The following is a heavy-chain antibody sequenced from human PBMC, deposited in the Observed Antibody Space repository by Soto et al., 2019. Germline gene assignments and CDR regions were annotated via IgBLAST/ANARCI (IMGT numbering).Heavy chain of an antibody. CDR2: INAGNGNT. Sequence: QVQLVQSGAEEKKPGASVKVSCKASGYTFTSYAMHWVRQAPGQRLEWMRWINAGNGNTKYSQKFQGRVTITRDTSASTAYMELSSLRSEDTAVYYCARDPGYSSSWYYYYYGMDVWGQGTTVTVSS. V-gene: IGHV1-3*05. J-gene: IGHJ6*02. CDR3: ARDPGYSSSWYYYYYGMDV. CDR1: GYTFTSYA. D-gene: IGHD6-13*01.